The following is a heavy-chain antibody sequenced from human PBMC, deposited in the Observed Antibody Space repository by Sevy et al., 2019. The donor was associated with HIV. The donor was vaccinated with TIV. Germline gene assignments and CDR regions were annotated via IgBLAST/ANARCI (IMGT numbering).Heavy chain of an antibody. Sequence: GGSLRLSCAASGFTFSNAWMNWVRQAPGKGLEWVGRIKSKTDGGTTDYAAPVKGRFTISRDDSKNTLYLQKNSLKTEDTAVYYCTTDGGGYNYGYSFDYWGQGTLVTVSS. CDR3: TTDGGGYNYGYSFDY. V-gene: IGHV3-15*07. CDR1: GFTFSNAW. D-gene: IGHD5-18*01. CDR2: IKSKTDGGTT. J-gene: IGHJ4*02.